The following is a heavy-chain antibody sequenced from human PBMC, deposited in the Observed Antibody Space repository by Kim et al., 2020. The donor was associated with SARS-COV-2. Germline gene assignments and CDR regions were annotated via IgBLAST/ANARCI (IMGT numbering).Heavy chain of an antibody. CDR1: GFTFSSYA. CDR2: ISGSGGYT. V-gene: IGHV3-23*01. D-gene: IGHD3-16*01. Sequence: GGSLRLSCAASGFTFSSYAMSWVRQAPGKGLEWVSAISGSGGYTYYADSVKGRFTISRDNSKNTLYLQMNSLRAEDTAVYYCAKDQTHDYLWGSYDWGQGALVTVSS. CDR3: AKDQTHDYLWGSYD. J-gene: IGHJ4*02.